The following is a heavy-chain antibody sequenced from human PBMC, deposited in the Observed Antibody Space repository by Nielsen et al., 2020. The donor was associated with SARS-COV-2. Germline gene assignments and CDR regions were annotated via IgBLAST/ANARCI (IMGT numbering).Heavy chain of an antibody. CDR1: GYTFTSYA. D-gene: IGHD3-3*01. Sequence: ASVKVSCKASGYTFTSYAMNWVRQAPAQGLEWMGWINTNTGNPTYAQGFTGRFVFSLDTSVSTAYLQISSLKAEDTAVYYCARDPGVDFWSGRVWFDPWGQGTLVTVSS. J-gene: IGHJ5*02. CDR3: ARDPGVDFWSGRVWFDP. V-gene: IGHV7-4-1*02. CDR2: INTNTGNP.